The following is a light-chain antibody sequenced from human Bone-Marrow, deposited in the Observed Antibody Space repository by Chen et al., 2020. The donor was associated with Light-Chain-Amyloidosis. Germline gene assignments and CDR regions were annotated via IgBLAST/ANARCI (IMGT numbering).Light chain of an antibody. J-gene: IGLJ2*01. CDR2: DNN. CDR1: SSNIGNNY. CDR3: ATWDSLSGGG. V-gene: IGLV1-51*01. Sequence: QSVLTQPPSVSAAPGQKVTISCSGSSSNIGNNYVSWYQQLPGTAPKLLIYDNNKRPSGIPARFSDSKSGTSAALGITGLQTGDEADYYCATWDSLSGGGFGGGTKLTVL.